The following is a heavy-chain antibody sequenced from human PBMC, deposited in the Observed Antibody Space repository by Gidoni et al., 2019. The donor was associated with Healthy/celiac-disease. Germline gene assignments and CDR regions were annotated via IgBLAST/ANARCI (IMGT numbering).Heavy chain of an antibody. Sequence: EVQLVESGGGLVQPGGYLRLPCAASGFTFSSYWMHWVRQAPGKGLVWVSRINSDGSSTSYADSVKGRFTISRDNAKNTLYLQMNSLRAEDTAVYYCARGAYSSSWFDYYGMDVWGQGTTVTVSS. CDR2: INSDGSST. V-gene: IGHV3-74*01. CDR1: GFTFSSYW. J-gene: IGHJ6*02. D-gene: IGHD6-13*01. CDR3: ARGAYSSSWFDYYGMDV.